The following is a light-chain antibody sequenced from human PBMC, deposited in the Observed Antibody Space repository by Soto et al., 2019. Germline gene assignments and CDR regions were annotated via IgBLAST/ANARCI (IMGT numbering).Light chain of an antibody. CDR1: QAISTS. CDR3: QQANSFPFT. CDR2: AAS. V-gene: IGKV1-12*02. J-gene: IGKJ3*01. Sequence: DIQMTQSPSSVSASVGDRVTITCRASQAISTSLAWYQQKPGEAPKLLIYAASILQSGVPSRFSGSGSGTDFTLTITRLQPEDLASYYCQQANSFPFTFGPGNKV.